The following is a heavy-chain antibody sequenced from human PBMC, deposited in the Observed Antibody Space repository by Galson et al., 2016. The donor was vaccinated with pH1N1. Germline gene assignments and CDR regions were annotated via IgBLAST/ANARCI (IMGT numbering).Heavy chain of an antibody. D-gene: IGHD3-22*01. V-gene: IGHV4-39*07. CDR2: IYHSGTT. J-gene: IGHJ4*02. CDR3: ARRPRYYDSSGYYFDY. Sequence: ETLSLTCTVSGDSISSPHSYWGWIRQPPGKGLEWIGIIYHSGTTYYNPSLRSRVSLSVDRSKNQFSLRLRSMTAADTAVYYCARRPRYYDSSGYYFDYWGQGILVTFSS. CDR1: GDSISSPHSY.